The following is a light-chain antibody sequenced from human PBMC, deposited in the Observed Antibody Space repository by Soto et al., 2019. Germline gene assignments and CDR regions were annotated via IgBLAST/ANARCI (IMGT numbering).Light chain of an antibody. Sequence: EIVLTQSPGTLSLSPGERATLSCRASQSVSNNYLAWYQQKPGQAPRLLIYGGSSRATGIPVRFSGSGSETDFTLTITRLEPEDFAVYYCQQYSSSRTFGQGTKVDIK. J-gene: IGKJ1*01. V-gene: IGKV3-20*01. CDR3: QQYSSSRT. CDR2: GGS. CDR1: QSVSNNY.